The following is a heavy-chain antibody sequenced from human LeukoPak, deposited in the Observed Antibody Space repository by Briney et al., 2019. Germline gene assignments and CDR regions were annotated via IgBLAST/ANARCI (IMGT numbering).Heavy chain of an antibody. CDR2: IIPIFGTA. Sequence: ASVKVSCKASGGTFSSYAISWVRQAPGQGLEWMGGIIPIFGTANYAQKFQGRVTITADESTSTAYMELSSLRSEDTAVYYCARGVARFKPNDYWGQGTLVTVSS. CDR3: ARGVARFKPNDY. CDR1: GGTFSSYA. D-gene: IGHD5-12*01. J-gene: IGHJ4*02. V-gene: IGHV1-69*01.